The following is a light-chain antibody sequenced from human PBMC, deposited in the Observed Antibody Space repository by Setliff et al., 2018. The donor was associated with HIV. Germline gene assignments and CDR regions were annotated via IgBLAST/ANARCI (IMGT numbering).Light chain of an antibody. J-gene: IGLJ2*01. CDR2: DVS. Sequence: LTQPRSVSGSPGQSVTISCTGTSSDIGDYNFVSWYQSYPGKAPELIIYDVSERPSGVPDRFSGSKSGNTASLTISGLQAEDEADYYCCSYAGSFTILFGGGTKVTVL. CDR3: CSYAGSFTIL. V-gene: IGLV2-11*01. CDR1: SSDIGDYNF.